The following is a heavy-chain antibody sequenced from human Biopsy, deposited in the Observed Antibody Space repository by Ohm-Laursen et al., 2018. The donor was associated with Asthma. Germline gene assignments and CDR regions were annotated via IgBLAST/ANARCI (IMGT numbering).Heavy chain of an antibody. CDR3: ARTYYDFLTGQVKDVFGV. Sequence: SSVTVSCKASGYNFLSFAIHWVRQAPGQRLEWMGWVNTGNGDTKHSQKFQGRVTITRDTSASTAYMELRSLRSEDTATYYCARTYYDFLTGQVKDVFGVWGQGTMVTVSS. J-gene: IGHJ3*01. V-gene: IGHV1-3*04. CDR1: GYNFLSFA. CDR2: VNTGNGDT. D-gene: IGHD3-9*01.